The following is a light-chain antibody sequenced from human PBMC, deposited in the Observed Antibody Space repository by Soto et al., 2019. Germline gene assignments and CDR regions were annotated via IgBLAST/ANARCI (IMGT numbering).Light chain of an antibody. CDR2: GNV. CDR3: QSYDSCLSVS. CDR1: SSNIGAGYA. V-gene: IGLV1-40*01. Sequence: QSVLTQPPSVSGAPGQRVTISCTGSSSNIGAGYAVHWYQQLPGTAPKLLIYGNVNRPSGVPDRFSGSNSGTSASLAITGLQPEDEADYYCQSYDSCLSVSFGGGTKLTVL. J-gene: IGLJ2*01.